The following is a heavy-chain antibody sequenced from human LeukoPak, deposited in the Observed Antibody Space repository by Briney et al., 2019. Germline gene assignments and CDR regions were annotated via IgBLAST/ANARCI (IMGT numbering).Heavy chain of an antibody. J-gene: IGHJ4*02. CDR3: VAWGSLVV. V-gene: IGHV3-74*01. CDR2: INERGSST. D-gene: IGHD3-16*01. Sequence: GGSLRLSCAASGFTFSNSWLHWVRQAPGKGLVWVSRINERGSSTSYADSVKGRSTISRDNAKNSLFLQMNSLRVEDTAVFYCVAWGSLVVWGQGTLVTVSS. CDR1: GFTFSNSW.